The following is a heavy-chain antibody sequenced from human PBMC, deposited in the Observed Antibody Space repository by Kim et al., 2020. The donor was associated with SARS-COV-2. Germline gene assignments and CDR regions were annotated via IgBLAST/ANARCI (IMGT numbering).Heavy chain of an antibody. Sequence: GESLKISCKSSGYSFTSYWIGWVRQMPGKGLECMGIIYPADSDTTYNQSFQGQITISANKTINTAYLQWNSLKASDTPLYFCARVVCCRTVCYPTDYWGQGTLLTVSS. CDR1: GYSFTSYW. J-gene: IGHJ4*02. D-gene: IGHD2-2*01. CDR3: ARVVCCRTVCYPTDY. CDR2: IYPADSDT. V-gene: IGHV5-51*01.